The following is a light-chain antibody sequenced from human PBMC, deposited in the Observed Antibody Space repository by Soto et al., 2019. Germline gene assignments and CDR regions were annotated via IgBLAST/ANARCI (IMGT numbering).Light chain of an antibody. J-gene: IGLJ1*01. CDR1: SSNIGAGYD. CDR3: AAWDDSLSGLV. Sequence: QSVLTQPPSVSGAPGQGVTISCTGSSSNIGAGYDVHWYQQLPGTAPKLLIYRTNQRPSGVPERFSASKSGTSASLAISGLRSEDEADYYCAAWDDSLSGLVFGTGTKVTVL. V-gene: IGLV1-47*01. CDR2: RTN.